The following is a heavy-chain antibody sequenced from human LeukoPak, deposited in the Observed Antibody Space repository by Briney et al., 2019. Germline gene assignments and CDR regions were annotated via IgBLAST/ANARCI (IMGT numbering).Heavy chain of an antibody. V-gene: IGHV3-11*01. J-gene: IGHJ4*03. D-gene: IGHD3-10*01. CDR2: ISASGSSI. CDR1: GFTFGDYY. Sequence: GGSLRLSCAASGFTFGDYYMSWFRQTPGKGLEWLSYISASGSSISYADSVKGRFTISRDNAKNSLDLQMSSLTSEDTAVYFCATDYHGSGTFDYWGQGTTVTVSS. CDR3: ATDYHGSGTFDY.